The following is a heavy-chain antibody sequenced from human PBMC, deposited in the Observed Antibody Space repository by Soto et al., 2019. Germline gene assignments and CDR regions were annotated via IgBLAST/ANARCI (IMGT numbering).Heavy chain of an antibody. CDR1: GFTVSSKY. V-gene: IGHV3-66*01. Sequence: EVQLVESGGGLVQPGGSLRLSCAASGFTVSSKYMSWVRQAPGKGLEWVSLIQSGGPTYYADSVKGRFTISRDTAENTVHLQMDSLRAEDTAVYYRARDDVLCDGGRCYGVPLDVLGKGTTVTVSS. CDR2: IQSGGPT. CDR3: ARDDVLCDGGRCYGVPLDV. J-gene: IGHJ6*04. D-gene: IGHD2-15*01.